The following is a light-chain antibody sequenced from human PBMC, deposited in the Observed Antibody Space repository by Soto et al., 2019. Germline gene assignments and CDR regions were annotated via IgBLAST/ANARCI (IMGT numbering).Light chain of an antibody. J-gene: IGKJ5*01. Sequence: FVLTQSPGTLSLSPGERATLSCRASQSVSSYLAWYQQKPGQAPRLLIYDASNRATGIPARFSGSGSGTDFTLTISSLEPEDFAVYYCQQRSNWPTFGQGTRLEIK. V-gene: IGKV3-11*01. CDR3: QQRSNWPT. CDR2: DAS. CDR1: QSVSSY.